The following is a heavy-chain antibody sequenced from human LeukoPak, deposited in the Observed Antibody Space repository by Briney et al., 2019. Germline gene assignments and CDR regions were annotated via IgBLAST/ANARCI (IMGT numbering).Heavy chain of an antibody. Sequence: SETLSLTCGVSGYSISGGYYWGWIRQPPGKGLEWIGSIYHGGSTFYNPSLKSRVTISADTSKNQFSLKLSSVTAADTAVYYCASLGVVPGAIPDAFDIWGQGTMVIVSS. V-gene: IGHV4-38-2*01. D-gene: IGHD2-2*02. CDR2: IYHGGST. J-gene: IGHJ3*02. CDR1: GYSISGGYY. CDR3: ASLGVVPGAIPDAFDI.